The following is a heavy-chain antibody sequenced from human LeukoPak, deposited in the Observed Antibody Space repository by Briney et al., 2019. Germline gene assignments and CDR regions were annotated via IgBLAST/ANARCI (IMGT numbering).Heavy chain of an antibody. Sequence: ASVKVSCMASGYTFTSYAINWVRQAPGQGLEYMGWIRTSTGSPTYAQGFTGRFVFSLDTSVNTAYLQISSLKAEDTAVYYCARDLDSAAFDIWGQGTMVTVSS. CDR3: ARDLDSAAFDI. CDR2: IRTSTGSP. V-gene: IGHV7-4-1*02. J-gene: IGHJ3*02. D-gene: IGHD2-15*01. CDR1: GYTFTSYA.